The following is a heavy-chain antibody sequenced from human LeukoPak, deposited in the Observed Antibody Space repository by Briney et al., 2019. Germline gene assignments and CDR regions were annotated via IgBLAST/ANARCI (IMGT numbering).Heavy chain of an antibody. CDR2: VSGGGGST. CDR1: GFTFSSYA. D-gene: IGHD5-18*01. J-gene: IGHJ4*02. V-gene: IGHV3-23*01. Sequence: GGSLRLSCAASGFTFSSYAMSWVRQAPGKGLEWVSGVSGGGGSTYYADSAKGRFTISRDNSKNTLYLQMNSLRAEDTAVCYCAKGSGQIQLWSNFDSWGQGTLVTVSS. CDR3: AKGSGQIQLWSNFDS.